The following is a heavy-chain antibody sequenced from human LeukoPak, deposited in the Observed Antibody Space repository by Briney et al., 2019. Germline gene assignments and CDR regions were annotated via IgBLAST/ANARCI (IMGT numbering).Heavy chain of an antibody. J-gene: IGHJ3*02. V-gene: IGHV3-33*06. Sequence: GGSLRLSCAASGYTFSSYCMHWVRQAPGEGLEWVAVICYAGSNKYYADSVKGRFTISRDNSRNTLYMQMNSLRAEDTAVSYCAKRGVVSPFDIWGQGTMVTVSS. CDR3: AKRGVVSPFDI. CDR1: GYTFSSYC. CDR2: ICYAGSNK. D-gene: IGHD3-3*01.